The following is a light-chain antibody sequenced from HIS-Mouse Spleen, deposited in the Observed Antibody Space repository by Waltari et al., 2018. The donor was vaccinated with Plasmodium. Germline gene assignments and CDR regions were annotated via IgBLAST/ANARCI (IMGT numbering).Light chain of an antibody. CDR3: YSTDSSGSHRV. V-gene: IGLV3-10*01. J-gene: IGLJ3*02. CDR1: ALPKTY. Sequence: SYELTQPPSVSVSPGQTARLTCSGDALPKTYAYWYQQKSGQAPVLVIYEDSKRPSGIPERFSGSSSGTMATLTISGAQVEDEADYYCYSTDSSGSHRVFGGGTKLTVL. CDR2: EDS.